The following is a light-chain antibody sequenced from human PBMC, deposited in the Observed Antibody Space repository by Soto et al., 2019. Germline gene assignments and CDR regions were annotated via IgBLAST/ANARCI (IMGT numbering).Light chain of an antibody. V-gene: IGLV2-18*01. CDR1: TTDIDNYDS. Sequence: QSALTQPPSVSGSPGKSVTISCTATTTDIDNYDSVSWYQQAPGTAPKLIIYDVNNRPSGAPDRFSGSTSGNAASLTISGLHAEDETDYFCSLYSSNASLMFGPGTKATV. CDR2: DVN. CDR3: SLYSSNASLM. J-gene: IGLJ1*01.